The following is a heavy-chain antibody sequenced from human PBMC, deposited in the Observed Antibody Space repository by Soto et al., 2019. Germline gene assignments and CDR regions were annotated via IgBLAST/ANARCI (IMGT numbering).Heavy chain of an antibody. D-gene: IGHD7-27*01. CDR1: GFTFSSYS. V-gene: IGHV3-21*01. CDR3: ARTGDYLVDY. J-gene: IGHJ4*02. Sequence: GGSLRLSCAASGFTFSSYSMNWVRQAPGKGLEWVSSISSSSSYIYYAVSVKSRITINPDTSKNQFSLQLRSVTPDDTAMYYCARTGDYLVDYWGQGTLVTVSS. CDR2: ISSSSSYI.